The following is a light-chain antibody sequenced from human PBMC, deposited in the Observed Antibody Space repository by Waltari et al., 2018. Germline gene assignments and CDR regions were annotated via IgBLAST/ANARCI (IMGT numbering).Light chain of an antibody. CDR3: EQRSGWPPT. Sequence: EIVLTQSPATLSLSPGERATLYCRASQSIDNFLAWYQQQPAQAPRLLIYDSSNRDTDIPTRCSGSVSGTDFTLTISSLEPEDFAVYYCEQRSGWPPTFGGGTKVDI. CDR1: QSIDNF. V-gene: IGKV3-11*01. CDR2: DSS. J-gene: IGKJ4*01.